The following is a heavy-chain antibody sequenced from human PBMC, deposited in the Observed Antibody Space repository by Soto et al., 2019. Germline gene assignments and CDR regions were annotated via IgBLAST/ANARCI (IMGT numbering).Heavy chain of an antibody. Sequence: KPSETLSLTCTVSGGSIRNVYWSWIRQPPGKGLEWIGFIYHSVNTKYNPSLKSRVTISIDTSNNQFSLSLKSVTAADTAIYFCARAHAPTLPFDYWGQGTRVTVPS. CDR1: GGSIRNVY. J-gene: IGHJ4*02. CDR3: ARAHAPTLPFDY. CDR2: IYHSVNT. V-gene: IGHV4-59*01. D-gene: IGHD2-15*01.